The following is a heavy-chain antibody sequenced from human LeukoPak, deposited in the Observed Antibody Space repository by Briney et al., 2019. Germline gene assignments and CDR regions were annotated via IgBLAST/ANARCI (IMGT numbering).Heavy chain of an antibody. V-gene: IGHV5-51*01. CDR3: ARLDPPLDDYGDYGYFDY. CDR2: IYPGDSDT. J-gene: IGHJ4*02. D-gene: IGHD4-17*01. CDR1: GYSFTSYW. Sequence: GESLKISCKGSGYSFTSYWIGWVRQMPGKGLEWMGIIYPGDSDTRYSPSFQGQVTISADKSISTAYPQWSSLKASDTAMYYCARLDPPLDDYGDYGYFDYWGQGTLVTVSS.